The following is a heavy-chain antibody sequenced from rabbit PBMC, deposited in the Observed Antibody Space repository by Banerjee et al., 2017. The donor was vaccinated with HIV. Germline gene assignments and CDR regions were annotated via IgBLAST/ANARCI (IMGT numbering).Heavy chain of an antibody. CDR1: GFSFSSYYY. CDR2: IYAGSSDST. CDR3: ARGDYAGGAYATVFNF. V-gene: IGHV1S40*01. J-gene: IGHJ4*01. Sequence: QSLEESGGDLVKPGASLTLTCTASGFSFSSYYYMCWVRQAPGKGLEWIACIYAGSSDSTYYASWAKGRFTISKTSSTTVTLQMTSLTAADTATYFCARGDYAGGAYATVFNFWGPGTLVTVS. D-gene: IGHD6-1*01.